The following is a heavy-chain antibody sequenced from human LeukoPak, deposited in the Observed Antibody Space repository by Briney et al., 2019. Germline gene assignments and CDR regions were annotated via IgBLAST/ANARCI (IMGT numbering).Heavy chain of an antibody. D-gene: IGHD1-1*01. CDR3: ARASKPSLQLT. CDR2: IKEDGSEK. J-gene: IGHJ5*02. Sequence: HPGGSLRLSCAAPGFTFSNYWMIWVRQAQGKGLEWVGNIKEDGSEKRYADSVRGRFTISRDNAQTSIFLQMNSLRAEDTTVYYCARASKPSLQLTWGQGTLVTVSS. V-gene: IGHV3-7*05. CDR1: GFTFSNYW.